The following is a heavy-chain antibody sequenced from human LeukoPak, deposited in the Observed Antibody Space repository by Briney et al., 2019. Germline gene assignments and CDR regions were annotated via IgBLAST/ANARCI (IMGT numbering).Heavy chain of an antibody. D-gene: IGHD5-18*01. J-gene: IGHJ4*02. CDR1: GFTFSSYG. V-gene: IGHV3-30*18. Sequence: PGGSLRLSCAASGFTFSSYGMHWVRQAPGKGLEWVAVISYDGSNKYYADSVKGRFTISRDNSKNTLYLQMNSLRAEDTAVYYCAKGRAGYSYGPTSDYWGQGTLVTVSS. CDR3: AKGRAGYSYGPTSDY. CDR2: ISYDGSNK.